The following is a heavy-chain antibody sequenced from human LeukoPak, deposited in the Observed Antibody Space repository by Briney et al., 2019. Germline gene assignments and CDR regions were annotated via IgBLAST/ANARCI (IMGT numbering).Heavy chain of an antibody. J-gene: IGHJ4*02. CDR1: GGTFSSYA. CDR2: FIPIFGTA. Sequence: SVKVSCKASGGTFSSYAISWVRQAPGHGLEWMGGFIPIFGTANYAQKFQGRVTITTDESTSTASMELSSLRSEDTAVYYCARAWVRALLWFGESSRRSYYFDYWGQGTLVTVSS. CDR3: ARAWVRALLWFGESSRRSYYFDY. V-gene: IGHV1-69*05. D-gene: IGHD3-10*01.